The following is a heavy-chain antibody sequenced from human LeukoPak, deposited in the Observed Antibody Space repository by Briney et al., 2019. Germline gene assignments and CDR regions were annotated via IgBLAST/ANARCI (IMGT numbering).Heavy chain of an antibody. J-gene: IGHJ5*02. CDR2: IYTRGSV. CDR3: AKGGSWFDT. D-gene: IGHD5-12*01. V-gene: IGHV4-4*07. CDR1: GDSMNGYF. Sequence: SETLSLTCSVSGDSMNGYFWSWIRQPAGKDLEWIGRIYTRGSVDYNPSVMSRVTMSVDMSKNQFSLQLTSVTAADAAVYYCAKGGSWFDTWGVGALVIVSS.